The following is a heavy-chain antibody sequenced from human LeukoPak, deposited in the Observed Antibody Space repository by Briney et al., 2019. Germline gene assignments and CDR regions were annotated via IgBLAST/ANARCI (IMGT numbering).Heavy chain of an antibody. CDR1: GFTSSSYA. Sequence: GGSLRLSCAASGFTSSSYAMSWVRQAPGKGLEWVSAISGSGGSTYYADSVKGRFTISRDNSKNTLYLQMNSLRAEDTAVYYCAKLKYDSSGYTSTVYFDYWGQGTLVTVSS. CDR3: AKLKYDSSGYTSTVYFDY. V-gene: IGHV3-23*01. CDR2: ISGSGGST. D-gene: IGHD3-22*01. J-gene: IGHJ4*02.